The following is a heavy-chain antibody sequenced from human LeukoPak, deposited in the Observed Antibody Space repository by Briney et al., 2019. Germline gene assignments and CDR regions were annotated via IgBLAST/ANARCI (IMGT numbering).Heavy chain of an antibody. Sequence: GGSLRLSCAASGFTFSSYAMSWVRQAPGKGLEWVSAISGSGGSTYYADSVKGRFTISRDNSKNTLYLQMNSLRAEDTAVYYCARDRGSSWYTGDPYFDYWGQGTLVTVSS. V-gene: IGHV3-23*01. CDR1: GFTFSSYA. D-gene: IGHD6-13*01. CDR3: ARDRGSSWYTGDPYFDY. CDR2: ISGSGGST. J-gene: IGHJ4*02.